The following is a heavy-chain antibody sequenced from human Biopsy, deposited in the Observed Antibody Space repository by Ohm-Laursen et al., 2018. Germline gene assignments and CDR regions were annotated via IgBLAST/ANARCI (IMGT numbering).Heavy chain of an antibody. CDR3: AREGDDSSGYTPHYFDY. CDR2: ICYDGSNK. D-gene: IGHD3-22*01. Sequence: SLRLSCAASGFTFSSYSMNWVRQAPGKGLEWVAVICYDGSNKYYADSVKGRFTISRDDPKNTLYLQMNSLRAEDTAVYYCAREGDDSSGYTPHYFDYWGQGTLVTVSS. J-gene: IGHJ4*02. V-gene: IGHV3-33*08. CDR1: GFTFSSYS.